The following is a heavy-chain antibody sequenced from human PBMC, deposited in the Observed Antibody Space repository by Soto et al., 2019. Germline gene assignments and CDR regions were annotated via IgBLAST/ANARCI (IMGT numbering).Heavy chain of an antibody. CDR3: ARGDYYGSGSYYNAVD. V-gene: IGHV3-33*01. CDR1: GFTFSSYG. J-gene: IGHJ4*02. D-gene: IGHD3-10*01. CDR2: IWYDGSNK. Sequence: GGSLILSCAASGFTFSSYGMHWVRQAPGKGLEWVAVIWYDGSNKYYADSVKGRFTISRDNSKNTLYLQMNSLRAEDTAVYYCARGDYYGSGSYYNAVDWGQGTLVTVSS.